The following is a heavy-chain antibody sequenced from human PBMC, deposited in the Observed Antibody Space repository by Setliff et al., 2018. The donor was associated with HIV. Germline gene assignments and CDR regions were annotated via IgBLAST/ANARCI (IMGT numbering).Heavy chain of an antibody. Sequence: SETLSLTCAVYGGSFSGNYWNWIRQPPGKGLEWIGEINHSANTNYSPSLKSRVTISVDTSKNQFSLKLSSVTAADTAVYYCARHSGGSFYNFWSGDYYYYGMDVWGQGTTVTVSS. CDR3: ARHSGGSFYNFWSGDYYYYGMDV. J-gene: IGHJ6*02. D-gene: IGHD3-3*01. CDR1: GGSFSGNY. CDR2: INHSANT. V-gene: IGHV4-34*01.